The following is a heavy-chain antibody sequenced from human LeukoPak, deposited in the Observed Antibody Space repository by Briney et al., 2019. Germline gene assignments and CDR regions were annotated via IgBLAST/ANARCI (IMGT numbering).Heavy chain of an antibody. J-gene: IGHJ5*02. V-gene: IGHV4-34*01. CDR2: IDHTGST. D-gene: IGHD3-10*01. CDR3: ARGLRFHVGSGNWFDL. Sequence: PSETLSLTCAVPGATFRGYYWSWIGQPPGKGLAWIGEIDHTGSTNYNPSLESRVALSVDTSKSQVSLNLNSVTAADTAVYYCARGLRFHVGSGNWFDLWGQGTLVTVSS. CDR1: GATFRGYY.